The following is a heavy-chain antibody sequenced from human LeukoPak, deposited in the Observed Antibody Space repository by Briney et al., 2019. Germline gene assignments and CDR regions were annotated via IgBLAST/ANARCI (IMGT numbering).Heavy chain of an antibody. Sequence: PGGSLRLSCAASGFTFSRNAMNWVRQAPGKGLEWVSTISGSGGSIYYADSVKGRFTISRDNFKSTLYLQMNNLRAEDTALYYCAKYPVAYTSGWYLDYWGQGTLVTVSS. J-gene: IGHJ4*02. CDR1: GFTFSRNA. V-gene: IGHV3-23*01. CDR3: AKYPVAYTSGWYLDY. CDR2: ISGSGGSI. D-gene: IGHD6-19*01.